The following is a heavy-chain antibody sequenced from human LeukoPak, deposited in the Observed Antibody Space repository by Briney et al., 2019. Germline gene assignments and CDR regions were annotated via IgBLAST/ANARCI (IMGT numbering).Heavy chain of an antibody. D-gene: IGHD3-9*01. V-gene: IGHV3-15*01. J-gene: IGHJ4*02. Sequence: GGSLRPSCAASGFSFSNAWMSWVRQAPGKGLEWVGRIKSEADGGTTDYVAPVKGRFTISRDDSKNTLYLQMNSLKIEDTAVYYCTTDSPLRYFDWVLGFDYWGQGTLVTVSS. CDR2: IKSEADGGTT. CDR1: GFSFSNAW. CDR3: TTDSPLRYFDWVLGFDY.